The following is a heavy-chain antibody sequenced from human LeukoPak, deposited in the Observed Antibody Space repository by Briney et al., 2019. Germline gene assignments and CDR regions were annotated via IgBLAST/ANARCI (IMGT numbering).Heavy chain of an antibody. D-gene: IGHD3-10*01. CDR3: ARSRGLELYYYYYMDV. CDR1: GFTFSSYA. J-gene: IGHJ6*03. V-gene: IGHV3-64*01. CDR2: INSNGGST. Sequence: PGGSLRLSCAASGFTFSSYAMHWVRQAPGKGLEYVSTINSNGGSTNYANSVKGRFTISRDNSKNTLYLQMGSLRGEDMAVYFCARSRGLELYYYYYMDVWGKGTTVTVSS.